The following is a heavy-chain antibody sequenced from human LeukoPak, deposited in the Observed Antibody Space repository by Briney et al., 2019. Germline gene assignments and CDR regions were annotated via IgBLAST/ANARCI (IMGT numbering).Heavy chain of an antibody. V-gene: IGHV1-2*02. D-gene: IGHD3-3*01. CDR3: ARFGTKIQLRFLEWSLSLDI. Sequence: ASVKVSCKASGYTFTGYYMHWVRQAAGQGLEWTGWINPNSGGTNYAQKFQGRVTMTRDTSISTAYMELSRLRSDDTAVYYCARFGTKIQLRFLEWSLSLDIWGQGTMVTVSS. J-gene: IGHJ3*02. CDR1: GYTFTGYY. CDR2: INPNSGGT.